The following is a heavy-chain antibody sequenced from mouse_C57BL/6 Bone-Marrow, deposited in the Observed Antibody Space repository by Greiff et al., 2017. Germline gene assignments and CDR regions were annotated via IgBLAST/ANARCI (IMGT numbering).Heavy chain of an antibody. CDR1: GFNIKDDY. D-gene: IGHD1-1*01. J-gene: IGHJ4*01. CDR2: IDPENGDT. V-gene: IGHV14-4*01. CDR3: HPYYGSSPHYYAMDY. Sequence: EVQLQQSGAELVRPGASVKLSCTASGFNIKDDYMHWVKQRPEQGLEWIGWIDPENGDTEYASKFQGKATITADTSSNTAYLQLSSLTSEDTAVYYCHPYYGSSPHYYAMDYWGKGTSVTVSS.